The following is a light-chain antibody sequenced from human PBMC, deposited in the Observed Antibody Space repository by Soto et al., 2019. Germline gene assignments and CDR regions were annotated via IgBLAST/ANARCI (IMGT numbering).Light chain of an antibody. CDR2: ENI. V-gene: IGLV1-51*02. CDR1: SSNIGSNY. CDR3: GTWDSSLSAWV. Sequence: QSVLTQPPSVSAAPGQKVTISCSGSSSNIGSNYVSWYQQLPGTAPKLLIYENIKRPSGIPDRFSGSKSGTSATLGITGLQTGDEADYYCGTWDSSLSAWVFGGGTKLTVL. J-gene: IGLJ3*02.